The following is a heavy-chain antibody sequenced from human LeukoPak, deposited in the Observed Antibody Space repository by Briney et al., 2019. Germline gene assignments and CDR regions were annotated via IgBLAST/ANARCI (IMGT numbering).Heavy chain of an antibody. CDR2: TNDDGSTT. Sequence: GGSLRLSCAASGFTFSRSWMRWVRQAPGKGLVWVSRTNDDGSTTHYADSVKDRFTISRNNAKNTLYLQINSLRAEDTAVYYCASALGSSSDYWGQGTLVTVAS. V-gene: IGHV3-74*01. J-gene: IGHJ4*02. CDR1: GFTFSRSW. CDR3: ASALGSSSDY. D-gene: IGHD3-10*01.